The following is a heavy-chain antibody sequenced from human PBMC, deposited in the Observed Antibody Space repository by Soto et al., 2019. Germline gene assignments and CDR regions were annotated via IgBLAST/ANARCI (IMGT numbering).Heavy chain of an antibody. Sequence: SETLSLTCAVSGYSISSGYYWGWIRQPPGKGLEWIGSIYHSGSTYYNPSLKSRVTISVDTSKNQFSLKLSSVTAADTAVYYCARVHHQEGWFDPWGQGTLVTVSS. CDR1: GYSISSGYY. CDR3: ARVHHQEGWFDP. CDR2: IYHSGST. J-gene: IGHJ5*02. D-gene: IGHD2-2*01. V-gene: IGHV4-38-2*01.